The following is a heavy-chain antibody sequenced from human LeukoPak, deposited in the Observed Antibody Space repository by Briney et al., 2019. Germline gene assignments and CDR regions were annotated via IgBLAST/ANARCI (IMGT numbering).Heavy chain of an antibody. J-gene: IGHJ4*02. CDR1: GGSVSSGSYY. D-gene: IGHD5-18*01. V-gene: IGHV4-61*01. CDR2: IHYSGST. Sequence: PSETLSLTCTVSGGSVSSGSYYWSWIRQPPGKGLEWIGYIHYSGSTNYNPSLKSRVTIAVDTSKNQFSLKLSSVTAADTAVYYCASQGIQIWLPFDYWGQGTLVTVSS. CDR3: ASQGIQIWLPFDY.